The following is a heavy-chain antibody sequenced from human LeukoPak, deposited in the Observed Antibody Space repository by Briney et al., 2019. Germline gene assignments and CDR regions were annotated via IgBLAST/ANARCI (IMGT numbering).Heavy chain of an antibody. D-gene: IGHD4-17*01. V-gene: IGHV4-59*01. J-gene: IGHJ5*02. CDR1: GGSISSYY. Sequence: SETLSLTCTVSGGSISSYYWSWIRQPPGKGLEWIGYIYYSGSTNYNPSLKSRVTISVDTSKNQFSLKLSSVTAADTAVYYCASRESVKDYGDHGYWVDPWGQGTLVTVSS. CDR2: IYYSGST. CDR3: ASRESVKDYGDHGYWVDP.